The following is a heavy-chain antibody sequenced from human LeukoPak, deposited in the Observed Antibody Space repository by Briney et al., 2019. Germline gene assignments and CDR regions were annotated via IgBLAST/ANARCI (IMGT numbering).Heavy chain of an antibody. Sequence: GGSLRLSCAASGFTVSSNYMSWVRQAPGKGLEWVSVIYSGGTTYYADSVKGRFTISRDNSKNTLFLQMNSLRDEDTAVYYCASGFSSSPYFDYWGQGTLVTVSS. V-gene: IGHV3-53*01. CDR3: ASGFSSSPYFDY. J-gene: IGHJ4*02. CDR2: IYSGGTT. CDR1: GFTVSSNY. D-gene: IGHD6-6*01.